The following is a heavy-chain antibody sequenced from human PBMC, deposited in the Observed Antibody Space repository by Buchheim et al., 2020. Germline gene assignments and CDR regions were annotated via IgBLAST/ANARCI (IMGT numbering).Heavy chain of an antibody. Sequence: QVHLQESGPGLVKPSETLSLTCSVSGGSMIPYYWSWIRQSPGKGLEYIGYVYYTGSVTYNSSLKSRVTISVDTSKNQITLSLTSVTAADTAVYFCARHAGSFGYTDDFDFWGQGS. CDR1: GGSMIPYY. D-gene: IGHD3-16*01. CDR3: ARHAGSFGYTDDFDF. V-gene: IGHV4-59*08. CDR2: VYYTGSV. J-gene: IGHJ4*02.